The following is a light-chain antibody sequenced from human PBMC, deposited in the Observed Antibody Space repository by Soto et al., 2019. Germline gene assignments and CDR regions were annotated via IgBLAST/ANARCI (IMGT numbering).Light chain of an antibody. CDR3: QQRGDWPPIT. Sequence: EIVLTQSPATLSLSPGERAILSCMASQNVSTFLAWFQQKPGQPPRLLIYNASNRTTGIPARFSGSGSGTDFTLTISSLEPEDFAVYYCQQRGDWPPITFGQGTRLEIK. J-gene: IGKJ5*01. V-gene: IGKV3-11*01. CDR1: QNVSTF. CDR2: NAS.